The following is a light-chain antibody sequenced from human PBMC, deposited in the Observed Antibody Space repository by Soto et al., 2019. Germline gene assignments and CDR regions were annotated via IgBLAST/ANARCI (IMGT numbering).Light chain of an antibody. CDR3: QHYNSYSEA. V-gene: IGKV1-5*03. CDR1: QTISSW. CDR2: KAS. J-gene: IGKJ1*01. Sequence: DIRMTQSPSTLPASVGARVTITCRASQTISSWLAWYQQKPGKAPKLLIYKASTLKSGVPSRFSGSGSGTEFTLTISSLQPDDFATYYCQHYNSYSEAFGRGTKVDIK.